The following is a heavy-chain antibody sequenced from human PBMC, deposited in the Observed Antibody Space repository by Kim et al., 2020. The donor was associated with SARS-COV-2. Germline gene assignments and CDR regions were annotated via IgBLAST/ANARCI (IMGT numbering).Heavy chain of an antibody. CDR1: GFTFSGSA. V-gene: IGHV3-73*01. J-gene: IGHJ4*02. CDR3: TEGYCSSTSCYTFDY. Sequence: GGSLRLSCAASGFTFSGSAMHWVRQASGKGLEWVGRIRSKANSYATAYAASVKGRFTISRDDSKNTAYLQMNSLKTEDTAVYYCTEGYCSSTSCYTFDYWGQATLVTVSS. CDR2: IRSKANSYAT. D-gene: IGHD2-2*01.